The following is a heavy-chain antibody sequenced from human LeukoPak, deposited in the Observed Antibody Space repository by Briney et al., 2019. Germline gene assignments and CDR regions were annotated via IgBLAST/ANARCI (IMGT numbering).Heavy chain of an antibody. V-gene: IGHV3-23*01. J-gene: IGHJ4*02. Sequence: GGSLRLSCAASGFTFSSYAMIWVRQTPGKGLEWVSTISGSGGSTYYADSVKGQFTISRDNSKNTLYLQMNSLRAEDTAVYYCAKGVVPAALLSADYWGQGTLVTVSS. CDR3: AKGVVPAALLSADY. CDR1: GFTFSSYA. CDR2: ISGSGGST. D-gene: IGHD2-2*01.